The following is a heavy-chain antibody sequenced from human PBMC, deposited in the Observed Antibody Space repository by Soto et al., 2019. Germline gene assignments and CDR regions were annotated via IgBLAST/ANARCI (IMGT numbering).Heavy chain of an antibody. CDR3: XXXXXXXXXXXXXLXY. CDR2: IWYDGSNK. J-gene: IGHJ6*01. CDR1: GFTFSSYG. Sequence: QVQLVESGGGVVQPGRSLRLSCAASGFTFSSYGMHWVRQAPGKGLEWVAVIWYDGSNKYYADSVKGRFTISRDNSKXTLXXXXXSXXAXXXXXXXXXXXXXXXXXXXXXLXY. V-gene: IGHV3-33*01.